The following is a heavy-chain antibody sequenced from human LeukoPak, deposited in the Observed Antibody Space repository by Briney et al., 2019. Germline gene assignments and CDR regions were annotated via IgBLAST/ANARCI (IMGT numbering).Heavy chain of an antibody. V-gene: IGHV3-33*01. J-gene: IGHJ4*02. Sequence: GGSLRLSCAAAGFIFNHFGMHWVRQAPGKGLEWVAVIRSDGTNQFYADSVKGRFTISRDDSGNTVYLQMNSLRPEDTGVYYCARDAQRGFDYSNSLQFWGQGTPIIVST. CDR1: GFIFNHFG. CDR2: IRSDGTNQ. D-gene: IGHD4-11*01. CDR3: ARDAQRGFDYSNSLQF.